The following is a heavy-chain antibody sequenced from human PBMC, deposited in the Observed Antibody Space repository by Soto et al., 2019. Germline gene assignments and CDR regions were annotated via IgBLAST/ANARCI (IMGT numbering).Heavy chain of an antibody. CDR2: ISYDGSNR. V-gene: IGHV3-30-3*01. D-gene: IGHD3-3*01. Sequence: GSLRLCCAASVFTCSSYAMHWVRQAPGKGLEWVAVISYDGSNRYYADSVKGRFTISRDNSKNTLYLQMNSLRAEDTAVYYCARDQAIFGVVMEVGYYYYGMDVWGQGTTVTVSS. J-gene: IGHJ6*02. CDR3: ARDQAIFGVVMEVGYYYYGMDV. CDR1: VFTCSSYA.